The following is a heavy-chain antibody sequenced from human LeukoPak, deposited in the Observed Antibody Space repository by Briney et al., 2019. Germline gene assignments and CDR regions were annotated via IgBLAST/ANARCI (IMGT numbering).Heavy chain of an antibody. D-gene: IGHD2-21*01. V-gene: IGHV4-34*01. CDR2: INHSGST. CDR1: GGSFSGYY. CDR3: ARHVANVDYIDY. J-gene: IGHJ4*02. Sequence: PSETLSLTCAVYGGSFSGYYWSWIRQPPGKGLEWIGEINHSGSTNYNPSLKSRVTISVDTSKNQFSLKLSSVTAADTAVYYCARHVANVDYIDYWGQGILVTVSS.